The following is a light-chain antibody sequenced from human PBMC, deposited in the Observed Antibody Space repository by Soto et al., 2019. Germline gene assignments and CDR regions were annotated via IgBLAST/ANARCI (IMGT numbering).Light chain of an antibody. CDR3: QQYGTSPRT. J-gene: IGKJ1*01. V-gene: IGKV3-20*01. CDR2: GAS. Sequence: EIVLTQSPGTLSLSPWERATLSCRASQSVSNNYLAWYQQKPGQAPRLLIYGASNRATGIPDRFSGSGSGTDFTLTISRLEPEDFAVYYCQQYGTSPRTFGQGTKVDI. CDR1: QSVSNNY.